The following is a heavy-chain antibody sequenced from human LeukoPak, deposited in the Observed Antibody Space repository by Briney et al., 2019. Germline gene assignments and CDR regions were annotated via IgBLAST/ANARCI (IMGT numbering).Heavy chain of an antibody. J-gene: IGHJ1*01. CDR2: INHSGST. V-gene: IGHV4-34*01. CDR3: ARGWYYDFWSGYYRTPGEYFQH. Sequence: SETLSLTCAVYGGSFSGYYWCWIRQPPGKGLEWIGEINHSGSTNYKPSLKSRVTISVDTSKNQFSLKMNSVTAADTAVYYCARGWYYDFWSGYYRTPGEYFQHWGQGTLVTVSS. CDR1: GGSFSGYY. D-gene: IGHD3-3*01.